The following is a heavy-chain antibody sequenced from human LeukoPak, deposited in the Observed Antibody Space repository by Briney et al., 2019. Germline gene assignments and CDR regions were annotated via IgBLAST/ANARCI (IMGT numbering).Heavy chain of an antibody. V-gene: IGHV1-69*13. CDR3: ARAPPHYDILTGYLRGYFDY. Sequence: SVKVSCKASGGTFSSYAISWVRQAPGQGLEWMGGIIPIFGTANYAQKFQGRVTITADESTSTAYMELSSLRSEDTAVYYCARAPPHYDILTGYLRGYFDYWGQEPWSPSPQ. CDR2: IIPIFGTA. J-gene: IGHJ4*01. D-gene: IGHD3-9*01. CDR1: GGTFSSYA.